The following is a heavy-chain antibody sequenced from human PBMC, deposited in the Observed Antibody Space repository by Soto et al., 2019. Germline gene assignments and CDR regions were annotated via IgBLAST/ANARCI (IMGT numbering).Heavy chain of an antibody. J-gene: IGHJ3*02. V-gene: IGHV1-69*13. CDR2: IIPIFGTA. CDR1: GGTFSSYA. D-gene: IGHD3-3*01. Sequence: SVKVSCKASGGTFSSYAISWVRQAPGQGLEWMGGIIPIFGTANYAQKFQGRVTITADESTSTAYMELSSLRSEDTAVYYCARDSGPYYDFWSGSDAFDIWGQGTMVTVSS. CDR3: ARDSGPYYDFWSGSDAFDI.